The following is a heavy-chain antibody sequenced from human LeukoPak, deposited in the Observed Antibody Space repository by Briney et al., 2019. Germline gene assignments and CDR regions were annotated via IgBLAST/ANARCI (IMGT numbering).Heavy chain of an antibody. CDR1: GFTFSSYA. J-gene: IGHJ4*02. CDR2: ISGSGGST. D-gene: IGHD3-16*01. CDR3: ARGPGY. Sequence: RSGGSLRLSCAASGFTFSSYAMSWVRQAPGKGLEWVSVISGSGGSTFYADSVKGRFTISRDNSKNTLNLQVNSLRADDTAVYYCARGPGYWGQGTLVTVSS. V-gene: IGHV3-23*01.